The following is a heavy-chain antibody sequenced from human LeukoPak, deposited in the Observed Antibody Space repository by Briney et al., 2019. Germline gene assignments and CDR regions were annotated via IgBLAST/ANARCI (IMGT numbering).Heavy chain of an antibody. CDR1: GYSISSGYY. Sequence: SETLSLTCTVSGYSISSGYYWGWIREPPGKGLEWIGSIYHSGSTYYNPSLKSRVTISVDTSKNQFSLELSSVTAADTAVYYCARDLAAAGFFDYWGQGTLVTVSS. V-gene: IGHV4-38-2*02. D-gene: IGHD6-13*01. CDR2: IYHSGST. CDR3: ARDLAAAGFFDY. J-gene: IGHJ4*02.